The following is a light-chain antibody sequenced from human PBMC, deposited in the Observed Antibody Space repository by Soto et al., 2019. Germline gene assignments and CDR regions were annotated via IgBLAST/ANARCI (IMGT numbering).Light chain of an antibody. J-gene: IGKJ1*01. V-gene: IGKV3D-15*01. CDR1: QSVSSN. CDR3: QQYYSTPT. CDR2: GAS. Sequence: EIVMTQSPGTLSVSPGERATLSCRASQSVSSNLAWYQQKPGQAPRLLIYGASTRATGIPARFSGSGSGTEFTLTISSLQSEDFAVYYCQQYYSTPTFGQGTKVAIK.